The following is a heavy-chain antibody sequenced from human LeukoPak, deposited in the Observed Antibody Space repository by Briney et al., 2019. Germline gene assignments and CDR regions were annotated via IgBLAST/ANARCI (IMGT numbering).Heavy chain of an antibody. CDR2: ISSSSSTR. Sequence: PGGSLRLSCAASGVTFSSYSLNWVRQAPGKGLEWVSRISSSSSTRYYADFVKGRFTISRDNAKNSLYLQMDSLRDEDTAVYYCARDSYGSPDYWGQGTLVTVSS. J-gene: IGHJ4*02. CDR1: GVTFSSYS. V-gene: IGHV3-48*02. CDR3: ARDSYGSPDY. D-gene: IGHD2-15*01.